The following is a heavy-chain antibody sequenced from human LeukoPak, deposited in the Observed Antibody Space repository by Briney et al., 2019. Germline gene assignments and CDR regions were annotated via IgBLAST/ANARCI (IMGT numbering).Heavy chain of an antibody. CDR2: VNSDGSSS. Sequence: GGSLRLSCAASGFTFSSYWMHWVRQAPGKGLVFVSRVNSDGSSSSYADSVKGRFTISRDNAKNSLYLQMNSLRAEDTAVYYCARDREGIAAAGTDYWGQGTLVTVSS. D-gene: IGHD6-13*01. J-gene: IGHJ4*02. V-gene: IGHV3-74*01. CDR1: GFTFSSYW. CDR3: ARDREGIAAAGTDY.